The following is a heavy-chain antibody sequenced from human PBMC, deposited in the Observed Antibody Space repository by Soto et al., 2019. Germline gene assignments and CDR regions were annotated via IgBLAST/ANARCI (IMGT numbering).Heavy chain of an antibody. CDR3: ARQSLTYYYFWNPLGWFDP. Sequence: GASVKVSCKASGYTFTSYGISWVRQAPGQGLEWMGWISAYNGNTNYAQKLQGRVTMTTDTSTSTAYMELRSLRSDDTAVYYCARQSLTYYYFWNPLGWFDPWGQGTLVTVSS. J-gene: IGHJ5*02. D-gene: IGHD3-3*01. CDR2: ISAYNGNT. CDR1: GYTFTSYG. V-gene: IGHV1-18*01.